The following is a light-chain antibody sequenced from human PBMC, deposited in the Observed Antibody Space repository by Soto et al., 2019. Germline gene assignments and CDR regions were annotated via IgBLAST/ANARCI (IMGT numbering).Light chain of an antibody. V-gene: IGKV3-20*01. CDR1: QSVSSNY. CDR3: QQYGSSPYT. CDR2: SAS. J-gene: IGKJ2*01. Sequence: EIVLTQSPGTLSLSPGERATLSCRASQSVSSNYLAWYQQKPGQTPRLLIYSASSRATGIPDRFSGSGSGTDFTLTISRLETEDFAVYYCQQYGSSPYTFGQGTKLEIK.